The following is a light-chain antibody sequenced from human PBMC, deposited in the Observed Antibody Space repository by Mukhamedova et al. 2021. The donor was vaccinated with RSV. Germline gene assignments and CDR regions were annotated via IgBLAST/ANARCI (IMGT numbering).Light chain of an antibody. V-gene: IGLV1-40*01. CDR2: DNT. Sequence: GAGYDVHWYQHLPGTAPKLIIYDNTNRPSGSPDRFSGSKSGTSASLTITGLQAEDEGDYYCQSYDFSLSGIVVFGGGTKLAVL. J-gene: IGLJ2*01. CDR1: GAGYD. CDR3: QSYDFSLSGIVV.